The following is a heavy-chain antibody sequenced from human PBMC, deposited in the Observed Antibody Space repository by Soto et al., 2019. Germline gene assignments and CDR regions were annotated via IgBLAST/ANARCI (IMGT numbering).Heavy chain of an antibody. Sequence: PSETLSLTCAVSGYSISSSNWWGWIRQPPGKGLEWIGYIYYSGTTYYNPSLKSRVTISVDTSKNQFSLKLTSVTAADTAVYYCARDKNTGLFDYWGQGTLVTVSS. D-gene: IGHD2-8*02. CDR2: IYYSGTT. V-gene: IGHV4-28*03. J-gene: IGHJ4*02. CDR3: ARDKNTGLFDY. CDR1: GYSISSSNW.